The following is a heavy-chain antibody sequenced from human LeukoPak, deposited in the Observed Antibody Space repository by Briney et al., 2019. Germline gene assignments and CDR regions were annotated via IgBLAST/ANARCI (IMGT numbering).Heavy chain of an antibody. J-gene: IGHJ4*01. D-gene: IGHD3-3*01. Sequence: GGSLRLSCAASGFTFSSYAMTWVRQAPGKGLEWASGISANGDTTSYADSVMGRFTISRDNSQTTLYLQMSHLRAEDTAKYYCAKVIGFLEWLSAFDYWGHGTLVTVSS. CDR3: AKVIGFLEWLSAFDY. CDR1: GFTFSSYA. V-gene: IGHV3-23*01. CDR2: ISANGDTT.